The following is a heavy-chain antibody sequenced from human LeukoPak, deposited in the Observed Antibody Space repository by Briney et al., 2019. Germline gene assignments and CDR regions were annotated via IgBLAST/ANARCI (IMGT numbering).Heavy chain of an antibody. CDR3: AKDASYCSSTSCYSYYYMDV. CDR1: GFTFDDYA. J-gene: IGHJ6*03. CDR2: ISWDGGST. Sequence: GGSLRLSCAASGFTFDDYAMHWVRQAPGKGLEWVSLISWDGGSTYYADSVKGRFTISRDNSKNSLYLQMNSLRAEDTALYYCAKDASYCSSTSCYSYYYMDVWGKGTTVTVSS. D-gene: IGHD2-2*02. V-gene: IGHV3-43D*03.